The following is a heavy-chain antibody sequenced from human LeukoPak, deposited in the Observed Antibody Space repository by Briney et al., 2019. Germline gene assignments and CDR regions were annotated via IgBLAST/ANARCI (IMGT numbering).Heavy chain of an antibody. CDR3: ARLGENDSSGYYTAH. CDR1: GGSFSGYY. J-gene: IGHJ4*02. V-gene: IGHV4-39*01. D-gene: IGHD3-22*01. Sequence: SETLSLTCAVYGGSFSGYYWGWIRQPPGKGLEWIGSIYYSGSTYYNPSLKSRVTISVDTSKNQFSLKLSSVTAADTAVYYCARLGENDSSGYYTAHWGQGTLVTVSS. CDR2: IYYSGST.